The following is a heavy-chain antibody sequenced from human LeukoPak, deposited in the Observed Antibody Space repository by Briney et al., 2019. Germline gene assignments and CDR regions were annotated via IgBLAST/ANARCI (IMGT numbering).Heavy chain of an antibody. Sequence: PGRSLRLSCAASGFTFSSYAMHWVRQAPGKGLEWVAVISYDGSNKYYADSVKGRFTISRDNSKNTLYLQMNSLRAEDTAVYYCARLVGRFDPWGQGTLVTVSS. V-gene: IGHV3-30*14. CDR1: GFTFSSYA. J-gene: IGHJ5*02. CDR2: ISYDGSNK. CDR3: ARLVGRFDP. D-gene: IGHD2-8*02.